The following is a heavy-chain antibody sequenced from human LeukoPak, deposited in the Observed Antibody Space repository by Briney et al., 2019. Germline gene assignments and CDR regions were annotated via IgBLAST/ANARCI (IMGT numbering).Heavy chain of an antibody. CDR1: GGSFSGYY. D-gene: IGHD3-10*01. Sequence: SETLSLTCAVYGGSFSGYYWSWIRQPPGKGLEWIGEINHSGSTNYNPSLKSRVTISVDTSKNQFSLKLSSVTAADTAVYYCARAALRWFGDPGLDYWGQGTLVTVPS. CDR3: ARAALRWFGDPGLDY. J-gene: IGHJ4*02. CDR2: INHSGST. V-gene: IGHV4-34*01.